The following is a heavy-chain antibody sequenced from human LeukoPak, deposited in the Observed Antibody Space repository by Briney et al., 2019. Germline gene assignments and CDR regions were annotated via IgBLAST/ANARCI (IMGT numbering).Heavy chain of an antibody. J-gene: IGHJ4*02. V-gene: IGHV3-66*01. Sequence: GGSLRRYCAASGFTVSSNYMSWLRQAPGKGLEWVSVIYSGGSTYYVDSVKGRCTSSGENSKNTRYLEMSTRRAEDRAVYYCASVPSSVYSGGYYFDYWGQVTLVTVSS. CDR3: ASVPSSVYSGGYYFDY. CDR1: GFTVSSNY. CDR2: IYSGGST. D-gene: IGHD3-22*01.